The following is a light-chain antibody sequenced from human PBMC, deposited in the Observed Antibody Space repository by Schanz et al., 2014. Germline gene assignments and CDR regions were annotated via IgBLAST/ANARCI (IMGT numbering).Light chain of an antibody. CDR1: QHIGNNY. J-gene: IGKJ4*01. V-gene: IGKV3-20*01. CDR3: QQYGSSSRVT. CDR2: GAS. Sequence: EIVLTQSPGSRSLSPGESATLSCRASQHIGNNYFAWYQQRPGQAPRLLIYGASSRAPSIPDRFSGSGSGTDFNLTVSRLEPEDFAVYYCQQYGSSSRVTFGGGTKVEIK.